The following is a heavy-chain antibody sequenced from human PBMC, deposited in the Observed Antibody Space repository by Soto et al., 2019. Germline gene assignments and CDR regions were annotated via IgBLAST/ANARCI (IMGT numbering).Heavy chain of an antibody. CDR1: GFTFSSYW. CDR2: INSEGSST. CDR3: ARDRIAAAGSAFDI. V-gene: IGHV3-74*01. J-gene: IGHJ3*02. D-gene: IGHD6-13*01. Sequence: GGSLRLSCAASGFTFSSYWMHWVRQAPGKGLVWVSRINSEGSSTSYADSVKGRFTISRNNAKNTLYLQMNSLRAEDTVVYYRARDRIAAAGSAFDIWGQGTMVTVSS.